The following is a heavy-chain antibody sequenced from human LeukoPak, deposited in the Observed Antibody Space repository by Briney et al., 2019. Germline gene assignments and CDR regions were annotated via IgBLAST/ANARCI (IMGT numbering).Heavy chain of an antibody. CDR1: GYTFTSYG. Sequence: ASVKVSCKASGYTFTSYGISWVRQSPGQGLEWMGRISAYNGNTNYAQKLQGRVTMNTDTSTSTAYMELRSLRSDDTAVYYCARDFALHREVDAFDIWGQGTVVTVSS. V-gene: IGHV1-18*01. CDR3: ARDFALHREVDAFDI. CDR2: ISAYNGNT. D-gene: IGHD3/OR15-3a*01. J-gene: IGHJ3*02.